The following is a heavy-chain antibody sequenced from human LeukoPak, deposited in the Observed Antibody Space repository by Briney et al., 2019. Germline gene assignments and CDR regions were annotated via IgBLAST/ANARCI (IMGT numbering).Heavy chain of an antibody. D-gene: IGHD3-3*01. V-gene: IGHV3-7*05. CDR3: ARDTNYEFWSGYYRYHGLDV. J-gene: IGHJ6*02. CDR1: GFTFNSYW. Sequence: GGSLRLSCTASGFTFNSYWMSWVRQAPGKGLEWVASIKQDGSEKDYVDSVKGRFTISRGNAQNSLYLQMDSLRPEDTAVYYCARDTNYEFWSGYYRYHGLDVWGQGTTVTVSS. CDR2: IKQDGSEK.